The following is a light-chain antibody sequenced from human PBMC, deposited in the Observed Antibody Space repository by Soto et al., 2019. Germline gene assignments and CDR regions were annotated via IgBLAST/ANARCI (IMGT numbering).Light chain of an antibody. CDR3: SSYTSSSTLYV. CDR1: SSDVGGYNY. Sequence: QSALTQPASVSGSPGQSITIFCTGTSSDVGGYNYVSWYQQHPGKAPKLMIYDVSNRPSGVSTRFSGSKSGNTASLTISGLQAEDEADYYCSSYTSSSTLYVFGTGTKVTVL. V-gene: IGLV2-14*01. J-gene: IGLJ1*01. CDR2: DVS.